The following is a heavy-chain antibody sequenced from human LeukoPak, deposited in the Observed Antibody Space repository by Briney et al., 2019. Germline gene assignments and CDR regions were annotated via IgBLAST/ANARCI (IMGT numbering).Heavy chain of an antibody. CDR1: GYTFTSYG. J-gene: IGHJ6*02. V-gene: IGHV1-18*01. CDR2: ISAYNGNT. CDR3: ARLGGRGYSGYDTRYYYYYSMDV. D-gene: IGHD5-12*01. Sequence: ASVKVSCKASGYTFTSYGISWVRQPPGQGLEWMGWISAYNGNTNYAQKLQGRVTMTTDTSTSTAYMELRSLRSDDTAVYYCARLGGRGYSGYDTRYYYYYSMDVWGQGTTVTVSS.